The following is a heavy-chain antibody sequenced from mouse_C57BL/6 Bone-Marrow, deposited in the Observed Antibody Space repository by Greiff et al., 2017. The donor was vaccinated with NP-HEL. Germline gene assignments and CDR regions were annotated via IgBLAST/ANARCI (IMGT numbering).Heavy chain of an antibody. V-gene: IGHV3-5*01. Sequence: EVKLMESGPGLVKPSQTVFLTCTVTGISITTGNYRWSWIRQFPGNKLEWIGYIYYSGTITYNPSLTSRTTITRDTPKNQFFLEMNSLTAEDTATYYCARDGYYGSSPYAMDYWGQGTSVTVSS. CDR1: GISITTGNYR. D-gene: IGHD1-1*01. CDR2: IYYSGTI. J-gene: IGHJ4*01. CDR3: ARDGYYGSSPYAMDY.